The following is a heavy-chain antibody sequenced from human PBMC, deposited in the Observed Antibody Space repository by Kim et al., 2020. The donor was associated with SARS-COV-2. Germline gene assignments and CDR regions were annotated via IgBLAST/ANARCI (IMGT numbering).Heavy chain of an antibody. CDR3: ARDVGYCSSTSCYTARYMDV. D-gene: IGHD2-2*02. V-gene: IGHV3-21*01. CDR2: ISSSSSYI. J-gene: IGHJ6*03. CDR1: GFTFSSYS. Sequence: GGSLRLSCAASGFTFSSYSMNWVRQAPGKGLEWVSSISSSSSYIYYADSVKGRFTISRDNAKNSLYLQMNSLRAEDTAVYYCARDVGYCSSTSCYTARYMDVWGKGTTVTVSS.